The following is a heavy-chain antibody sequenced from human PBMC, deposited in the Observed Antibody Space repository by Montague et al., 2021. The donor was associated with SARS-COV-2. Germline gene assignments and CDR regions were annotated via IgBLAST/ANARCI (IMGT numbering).Heavy chain of an antibody. D-gene: IGHD3-22*01. CDR1: GGSISSYY. CDR3: AREVRYYYDSSGPGVFDI. V-gene: IGHV4-59*01. J-gene: IGHJ3*02. Sequence: SETLSLTCTVSGGSISSYYWSWIRQPPGKGLEWIGYIYYSGSTNYNPSLKSRVTIPVDTSKNQFSLKLSSVTAADTAVYYCAREVRYYYDSSGPGVFDIWGQGTMVTVSS. CDR2: IYYSGST.